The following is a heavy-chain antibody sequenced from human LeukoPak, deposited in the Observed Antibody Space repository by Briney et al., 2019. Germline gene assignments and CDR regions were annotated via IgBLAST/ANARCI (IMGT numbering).Heavy chain of an antibody. CDR3: ARDVVAAAGSWDY. J-gene: IGHJ4*02. Sequence: RPSETLSLTCTVSGGSIGSSSYYWGWIRQPPGKGLNWIGSIYYSGSTYYNPSLKSRVTISVDTSKNQFSLNLSSVTAADTAVYYCARDVVAAAGSWDYWGQGTLVTVSS. V-gene: IGHV4-39*07. CDR1: GGSIGSSSYY. CDR2: IYYSGST. D-gene: IGHD6-13*01.